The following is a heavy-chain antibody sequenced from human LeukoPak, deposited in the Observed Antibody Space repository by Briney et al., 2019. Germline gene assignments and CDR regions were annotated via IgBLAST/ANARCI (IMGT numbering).Heavy chain of an antibody. V-gene: IGHV4-59*01. D-gene: IGHD6-6*01. CDR3: ARVHSSSSQDYYYGMDV. Sequence: SETLSLTCTVSGGSISSYYWSWLRQPAGKGLEWIGSIYFSGSTNYNPSLKSRVTISVDTSKNQFSLKLSSVTAADTAVYYCARVHSSSSQDYYYGMDVWGQGTTVTVSS. CDR1: GGSISSYY. CDR2: IYFSGST. J-gene: IGHJ6*02.